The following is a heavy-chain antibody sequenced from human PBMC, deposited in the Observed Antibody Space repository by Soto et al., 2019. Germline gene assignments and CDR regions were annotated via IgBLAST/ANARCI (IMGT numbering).Heavy chain of an antibody. CDR1: GFTFSSYA. CDR2: VSIVGST. D-gene: IGHD2-15*01. CDR3: AKRRGAGGHFDY. Sequence: GGALRLSCAASGFTFSSYAMGWVRQGPGKGLEWVAVVSIVGSTHYADSLRGRFTISRDNSKNTLSLQMNSLTAEDTAVYFCAKRRGAGGHFDYWGQGALVTVSS. J-gene: IGHJ4*02. V-gene: IGHV3-23*01.